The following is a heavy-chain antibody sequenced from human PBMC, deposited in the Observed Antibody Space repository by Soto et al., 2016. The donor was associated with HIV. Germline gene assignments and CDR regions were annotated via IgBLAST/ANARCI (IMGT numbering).Heavy chain of an antibody. Sequence: EVQLVESGGGLVQPGGSLRLSCAASGFTFTRYWMSWVRQAPGKGLEWVANIKQDGSEKYYVDSVKGRFTISRDNAKNSLYLQMNSLRAEDTAVYYCARDHPHAGYYDGWGQGTLVTVSS. CDR2: IKQDGSEK. D-gene: IGHD3-22*01. CDR3: ARDHPHAGYYDG. J-gene: IGHJ4*02. CDR1: GFTFTRYW. V-gene: IGHV3-7*04.